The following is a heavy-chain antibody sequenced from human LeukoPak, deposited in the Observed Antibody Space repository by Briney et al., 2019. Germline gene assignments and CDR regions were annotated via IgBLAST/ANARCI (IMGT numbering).Heavy chain of an antibody. CDR1: GFTFSSHG. J-gene: IGHJ4*02. D-gene: IGHD2-21*02. V-gene: IGHV3-33*06. CDR2: IWYDGSDK. CDR3: AKDLCGGDCLPFDY. Sequence: GGSLRLSCAASGFTFSSHGIHWVRQAPGKGLEWVAVIWYDGSDKDYADSVKGRFTISRDNSKNTLYLQMNSLRVEDTAVYYCAKDLCGGDCLPFDYGGQGTLVTVSS.